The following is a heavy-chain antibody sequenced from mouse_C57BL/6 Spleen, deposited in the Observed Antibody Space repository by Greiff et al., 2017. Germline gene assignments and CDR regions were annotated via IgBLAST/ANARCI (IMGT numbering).Heavy chain of an antibody. J-gene: IGHJ2*01. V-gene: IGHV5-16*01. CDR1: GFTFSDYY. D-gene: IGHD1-1*01. CDR2: INYDGSST. Sequence: EVKLVESEGGLVQPGSSMKLSCTASGFTFSDYYMAWVRQVPEKGLEWVANINYDGSSTYYLDSLKSRFIISRDNAKNILYLQMSSLKSEDTATYYCARLVATGFDYWGQGTTLTVSS. CDR3: ARLVATGFDY.